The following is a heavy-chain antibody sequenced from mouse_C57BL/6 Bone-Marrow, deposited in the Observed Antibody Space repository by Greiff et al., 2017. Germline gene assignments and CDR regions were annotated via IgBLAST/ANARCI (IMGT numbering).Heavy chain of an antibody. J-gene: IGHJ2*01. CDR3: ARDELGHEYYFDY. D-gene: IGHD4-1*01. CDR1: GYTFTSYW. CDR2: IYPGSGST. V-gene: IGHV1-55*01. Sequence: QVQLQQPGAELVKPGASVKMSCKASGYTFTSYWITWVKQRPGQGLEWIGDIYPGSGSTNYNEKFKSKATLTVDTASSTAYMQLSSLTSEDSAVYYCARDELGHEYYFDYWGQGTTLTVSS.